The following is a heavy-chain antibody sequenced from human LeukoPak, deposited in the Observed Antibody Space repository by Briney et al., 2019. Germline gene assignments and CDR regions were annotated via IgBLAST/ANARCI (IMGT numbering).Heavy chain of an antibody. CDR1: GFTFSSYA. CDR2: ISSSSSYI. Sequence: PGGSLRLSCAASGFTFSSYAMHWVRQAPGKGLEWVSSISSSSSYIYYADSVKGRFTISRDNAKNSLYLQMNSLRAEDTAVYYCARAGEEGLLDAFDIWGQGTMVTVSS. CDR3: ARAGEEGLLDAFDI. D-gene: IGHD3-3*01. V-gene: IGHV3-21*01. J-gene: IGHJ3*02.